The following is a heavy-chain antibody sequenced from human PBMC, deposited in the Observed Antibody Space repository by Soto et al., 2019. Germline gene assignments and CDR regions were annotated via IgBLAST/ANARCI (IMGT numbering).Heavy chain of an antibody. Sequence: GSLRLSCAASGFTFSSYAMSWVRQAPGKGLEWVSAISGSGGSTYYADSVKGRFTISRDNSKNTLYLQMNSLRAEDTAVYYCANPYYDFWSGYGNWFDPWGQGTLVTVSS. D-gene: IGHD3-3*01. CDR2: ISGSGGST. J-gene: IGHJ5*02. V-gene: IGHV3-23*01. CDR3: ANPYYDFWSGYGNWFDP. CDR1: GFTFSSYA.